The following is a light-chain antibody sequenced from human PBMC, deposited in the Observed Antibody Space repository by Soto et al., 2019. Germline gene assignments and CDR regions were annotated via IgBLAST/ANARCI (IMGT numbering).Light chain of an antibody. CDR3: QQTYSRVRT. Sequence: DIQMTQSPSSLSASVGDRVTITCRASQRINKYLYWYQQKPGKAPKLLIYAASNLQGGVTSRFSGSVSGTDFTLTISRLQPEDFATYYCQQTYSRVRTFGQGTKVEIK. CDR1: QRINKY. V-gene: IGKV1-39*01. CDR2: AAS. J-gene: IGKJ1*01.